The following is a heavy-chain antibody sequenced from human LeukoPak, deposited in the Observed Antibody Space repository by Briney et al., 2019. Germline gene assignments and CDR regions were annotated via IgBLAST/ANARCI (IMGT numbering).Heavy chain of an antibody. Sequence: ASVKVSCKASGYTFTSYGISWVRQAPGQGLEWLGWINTDSGGTNYAQKFLGRVTMTRDKANSTAYLELSGLRSDDTAVYYCSRHVVTLVRGVNNRKEDWFDPWGQGTLVSVSS. CDR2: INTDSGGT. CDR3: SRHVVTLVRGVNNRKEDWFDP. D-gene: IGHD3-10*01. J-gene: IGHJ5*02. V-gene: IGHV1-2*02. CDR1: GYTFTSYG.